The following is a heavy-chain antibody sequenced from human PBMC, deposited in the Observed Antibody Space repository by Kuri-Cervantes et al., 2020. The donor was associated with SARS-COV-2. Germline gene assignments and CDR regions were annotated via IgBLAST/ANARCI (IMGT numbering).Heavy chain of an antibody. CDR2: IYTSGST. J-gene: IGHJ5*02. Sequence: SETLSLTCTVSGGPISSYYWSWIRQPAGKGLEWIGRIYTSGSTNYNPSLKSRVTMSVDTSKNQFSLKLSSVTAADTAVYYCARVLRYYDSSGYLGSFDPWGQGTLVTVSS. D-gene: IGHD3-22*01. CDR1: GGPISSYY. V-gene: IGHV4-4*07. CDR3: ARVLRYYDSSGYLGSFDP.